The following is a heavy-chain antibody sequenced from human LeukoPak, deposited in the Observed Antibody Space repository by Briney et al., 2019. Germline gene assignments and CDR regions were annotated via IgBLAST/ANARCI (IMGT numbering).Heavy chain of an antibody. J-gene: IGHJ4*02. Sequence: ASVKVSCKASGYTFTSYGISWVRQAPGQGLEWMGWISAYNGNTNYAQKLQGRVTMTTDTSTSIAYMELRSLRSDDTAVYYCARDSSYYDFWSGYYYYFDYWGQGTLVTVSS. CDR3: ARDSSYYDFWSGYYYYFDY. V-gene: IGHV1-18*01. CDR1: GYTFTSYG. D-gene: IGHD3-3*01. CDR2: ISAYNGNT.